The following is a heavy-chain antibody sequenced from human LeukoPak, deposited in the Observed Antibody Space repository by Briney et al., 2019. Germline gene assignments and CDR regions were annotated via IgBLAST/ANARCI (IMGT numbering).Heavy chain of an antibody. J-gene: IGHJ4*02. CDR3: AREGRGYSYGSPYYFDY. Sequence: GGSLRLSCAASGFTFSSYAMHWVRQAPGKRLEWVAVISYDGSNKYYADSVKGRFTISRDNSKNTLYLQMNSLRAEDTAVYYCAREGRGYSYGSPYYFDYWGQGTLVTVSS. CDR2: ISYDGSNK. CDR1: GFTFSSYA. V-gene: IGHV3-30-3*01. D-gene: IGHD5-18*01.